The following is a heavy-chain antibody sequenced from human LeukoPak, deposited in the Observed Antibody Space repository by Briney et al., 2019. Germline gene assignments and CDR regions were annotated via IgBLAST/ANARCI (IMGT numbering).Heavy chain of an antibody. CDR3: AKGYCSSTSCYTDY. CDR1: GFTVSSNY. D-gene: IGHD2-2*02. Sequence: GGPLRLSCAASGFTVSSNYMSWVRQAPGKGLEWVSVIYSGGSTYYADSVKGRFTISRDNSKNTLYLQMNSLRAEDTAVYYCAKGYCSSTSCYTDYWGQGTLVTVSS. J-gene: IGHJ4*02. V-gene: IGHV3-53*01. CDR2: IYSGGST.